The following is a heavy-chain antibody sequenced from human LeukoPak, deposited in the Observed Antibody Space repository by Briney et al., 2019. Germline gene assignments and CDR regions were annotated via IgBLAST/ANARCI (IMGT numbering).Heavy chain of an antibody. V-gene: IGHV1-69*13. Sequence: GASVKVSCKASGYTFTSYAISWVRQAPGQGLEWMGGIIPIFGTANYAQKFQGRVTITADESTSTAYMELSSLRSEDTAVYYCARGSIMGARGLGDSWGQGTLVTVSS. CDR2: IIPIFGTA. D-gene: IGHD1-26*01. CDR1: GYTFTSYA. CDR3: ARGSIMGARGLGDS. J-gene: IGHJ4*02.